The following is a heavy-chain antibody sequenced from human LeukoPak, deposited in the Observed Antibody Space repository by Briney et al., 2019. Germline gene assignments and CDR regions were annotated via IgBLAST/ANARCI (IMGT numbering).Heavy chain of an antibody. Sequence: GGSLRLSCAASGFTFSSYEMNWVRQAPGKGLEWVSYISSSSSTIYYADSVKGRFTISRDNAKNSLYLQMNSLRAEDTAVYYCARVIAARERAWFGELRLYYYSYIDVWGKGTTVTISS. D-gene: IGHD3-10*01. CDR1: GFTFSSYE. J-gene: IGHJ6*03. CDR2: ISSSSSTI. V-gene: IGHV3-48*01. CDR3: ARVIAARERAWFGELRLYYYSYIDV.